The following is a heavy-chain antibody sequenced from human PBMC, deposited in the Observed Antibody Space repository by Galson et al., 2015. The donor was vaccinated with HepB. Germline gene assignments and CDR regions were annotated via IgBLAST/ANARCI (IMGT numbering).Heavy chain of an antibody. Sequence: SCKASGYTFTTYGISWVRQAPGQGLERMGWISADNGNTQHAQNVQGRVTLTTDTSTSTAYLELRSLTSDDTGVYYCARATPYSSGWYGHWGQGTLVTVSS. CDR2: ISADNGNT. CDR1: GYTFTTYG. J-gene: IGHJ5*02. CDR3: ARATPYSSGWYGH. D-gene: IGHD3-22*01. V-gene: IGHV1-18*04.